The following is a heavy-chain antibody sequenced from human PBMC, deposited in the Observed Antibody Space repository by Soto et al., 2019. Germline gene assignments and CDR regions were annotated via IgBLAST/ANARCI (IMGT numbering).Heavy chain of an antibody. J-gene: IGHJ4*02. Sequence: ASVKVSCKASGYTFANYGISWVRQAPGQGLEWMGWISPYKGNTYYAQNLQGRVTMTTDTSTSTAYMELRSLGSDDTAVYYCARDLDGSGSYYTDYWGQGTLVTVSS. D-gene: IGHD3-10*01. V-gene: IGHV1-18*01. CDR1: GYTFANYG. CDR3: ARDLDGSGSYYTDY. CDR2: ISPYKGNT.